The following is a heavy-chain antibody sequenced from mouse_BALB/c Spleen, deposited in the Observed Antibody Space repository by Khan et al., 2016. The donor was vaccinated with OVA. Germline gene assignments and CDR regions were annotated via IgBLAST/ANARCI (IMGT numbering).Heavy chain of an antibody. V-gene: IGHV1S41*01. CDR3: AGSNYYGSSLYAMDY. CDR1: GYTFTSYW. CDR2: IAPGSGST. Sequence: DLVKPGASVKLSCKASGYTFTSYWINWIKQRPGQGLEWIGRIAPGSGSTYYNEMFKGKATLTVDTSSNNAYIQLSSLSSEDSAVYFFAGSNYYGSSLYAMDYWGQGTSVTVSS. D-gene: IGHD1-1*01. J-gene: IGHJ4*01.